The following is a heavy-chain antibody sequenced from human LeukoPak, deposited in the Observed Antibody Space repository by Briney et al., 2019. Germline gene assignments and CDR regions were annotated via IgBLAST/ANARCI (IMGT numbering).Heavy chain of an antibody. V-gene: IGHV4-34*01. CDR2: INHSGST. CDR3: ARARDGYHRGGFDP. Sequence: SETLSLTCAVYGGSFSGYYWSWIRQPPGKGLEWIGEINHSGSTNYNPSLKSRVTISVDTSKNQFSLKLSSVTAADTAVYYCARARDGYHRGGFDPWGQGTLVTVSS. J-gene: IGHJ5*02. D-gene: IGHD5-24*01. CDR1: GGSFSGYY.